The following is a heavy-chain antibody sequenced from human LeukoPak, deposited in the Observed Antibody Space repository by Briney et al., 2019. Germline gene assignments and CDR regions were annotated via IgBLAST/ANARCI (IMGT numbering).Heavy chain of an antibody. D-gene: IGHD6-19*01. CDR2: IFGSGGSA. J-gene: IGHJ4*02. V-gene: IGHV3-23*01. CDR3: AKTTVGYSSGRFPGWPADY. CDR1: GFAFGSYA. Sequence: PGGSLRLSCAAPGFAFGSYAMYWVRQAPGKGLEWVSGIFGSGGSAHYADSVKGRFTISRDNSKNTVYLEMNSLRAEDTAVYYCAKTTVGYSSGRFPGWPADYWGQGTLVTVSS.